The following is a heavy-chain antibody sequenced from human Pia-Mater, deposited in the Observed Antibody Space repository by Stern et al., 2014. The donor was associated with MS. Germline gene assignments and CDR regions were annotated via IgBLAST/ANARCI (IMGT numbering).Heavy chain of an antibody. CDR2: INPNTGGP. Sequence: VQLVESGAEVKKPGASVKVSCKTSGYIFTGYYIHWVRQATGQGLEWMAWINPNTGGPKYAQKFQGRVTMGRDTSISTAYVELSSLTSDDTAVYYCARDQRGITIFGVVTDYYYLGMDVWGQGTTVTVSS. J-gene: IGHJ6*02. D-gene: IGHD3-3*01. CDR1: GYIFTGYY. CDR3: ARDQRGITIFGVVTDYYYLGMDV. V-gene: IGHV1-2*02.